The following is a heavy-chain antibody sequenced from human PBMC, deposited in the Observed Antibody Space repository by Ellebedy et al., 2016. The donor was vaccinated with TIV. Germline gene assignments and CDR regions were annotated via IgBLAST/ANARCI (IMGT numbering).Heavy chain of an antibody. V-gene: IGHV3-7*01. CDR3: ATDGSYGDYRSPTHAFVM. CDR1: GFTFNSYW. Sequence: GESLKISCAASGFTFNSYWMTWVRQAPGKGLEWVANINQDGSDTYYVDSLRGRFTISRDNARNSLNLQINSVRAEDAAVYYCATDGSYGDYRSPTHAFVMWGQGTMVIVSS. D-gene: IGHD4-17*01. CDR2: INQDGSDT. J-gene: IGHJ3*02.